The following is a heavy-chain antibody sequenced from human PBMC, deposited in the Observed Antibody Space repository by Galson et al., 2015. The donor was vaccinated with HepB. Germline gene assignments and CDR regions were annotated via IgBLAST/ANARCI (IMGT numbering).Heavy chain of an antibody. J-gene: IGHJ4*02. CDR3: ARDGRRYCTNGVCYFVY. D-gene: IGHD2-8*01. Sequence: SVKVSCKASGYTFTSYGISWVRQAPGQGLEWMGWISAYNGNTNYAQKLQGRVTMTTDTSTSTAYMELRSLRSDDTAVDYCARDGRRYCTNGVCYFVYWGQGTLVTVSS. CDR1: GYTFTSYG. V-gene: IGHV1-18*01. CDR2: ISAYNGNT.